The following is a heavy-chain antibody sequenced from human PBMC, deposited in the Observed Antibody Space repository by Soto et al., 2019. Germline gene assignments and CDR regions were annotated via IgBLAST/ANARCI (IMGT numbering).Heavy chain of an antibody. V-gene: IGHV1-69*13. CDR2: IIPIFGTA. CDR3: ARGFSAGKGSPPDF. D-gene: IGHD6-13*01. Sequence: GASVKVSCKASGGTFSSYAISWVRQAPGQGLEWMGGIIPIFGTANYAQKFQGRVTITADESTSTAYMELSSLRAEDTAVYYCARGFSAGKGSPPDFWGQGSLVTVSS. J-gene: IGHJ4*02. CDR1: GGTFSSYA.